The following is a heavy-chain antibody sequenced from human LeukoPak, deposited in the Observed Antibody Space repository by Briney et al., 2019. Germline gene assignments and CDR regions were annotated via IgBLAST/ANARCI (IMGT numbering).Heavy chain of an antibody. D-gene: IGHD3-22*01. J-gene: IGHJ3*02. CDR1: GYTFTTYN. CDR3: ARIVVITTGGAFDI. Sequence: ASVKVSCKASGYTFTTYNINWVRQAPGQGLEWMGWISGYNGNTNYAQELQGRVTMTTDTSTSTAYMELRSLRSDDTAVYYCARIVVITTGGAFDIWGQGTMVTVSS. CDR2: ISGYNGNT. V-gene: IGHV1-18*01.